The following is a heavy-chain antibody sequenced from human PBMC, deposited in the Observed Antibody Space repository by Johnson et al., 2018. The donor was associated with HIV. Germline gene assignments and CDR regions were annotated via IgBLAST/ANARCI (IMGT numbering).Heavy chain of an antibody. D-gene: IGHD1-26*01. V-gene: IGHV3-7*01. CDR1: GFSFSNAW. CDR3: AWEGLYSALDSVSTRHAFDI. Sequence: VQLVESGGGLVKPGGSLRLSCAGSGFSFSNAWMTWVRQAPGKGLEWVANIKQDGSEKYYVDSVKGRFTISRDNAKKSLYSLDAKMNSQRAEDTAVYYCAWEGLYSALDSVSTRHAFDIWGQGTMVTVSS. CDR2: IKQDGSEK. J-gene: IGHJ3*02.